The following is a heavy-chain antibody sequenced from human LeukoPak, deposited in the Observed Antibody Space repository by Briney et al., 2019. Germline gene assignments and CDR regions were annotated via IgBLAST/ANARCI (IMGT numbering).Heavy chain of an antibody. CDR3: AREGRAYRYISIWYPTPSWFDP. D-gene: IGHD6-13*01. Sequence: WGSLRLSGAASGFTFSSYSMNWVRQAPGKGLEWVSSINSRSNDIYYADSVKGRFTISRDNAKNSLYLQMNSLRAEDTAVYYCAREGRAYRYISIWYPTPSWFDPWGQGTLVTVSS. CDR2: INSRSNDI. CDR1: GFTFSSYS. V-gene: IGHV3-21*06. J-gene: IGHJ5*02.